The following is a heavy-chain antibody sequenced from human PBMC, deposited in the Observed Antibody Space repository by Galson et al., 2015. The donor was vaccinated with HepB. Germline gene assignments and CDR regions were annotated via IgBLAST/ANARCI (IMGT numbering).Heavy chain of an antibody. Sequence: SLRLSCAASGFSFNFFSMNWVRQAPGKGLEWLAFISSTGTYIYYTDSVKGRFTISRDNKNSLFLQMNSLRAEDTAVYYCARDHVTGTTRGPSDGFDLWGQGTKVTVSS. D-gene: IGHD1-7*01. J-gene: IGHJ3*01. CDR2: ISSTGTYI. CDR3: ARDHVTGTTRGPSDGFDL. V-gene: IGHV3-21*01. CDR1: GFSFNFFS.